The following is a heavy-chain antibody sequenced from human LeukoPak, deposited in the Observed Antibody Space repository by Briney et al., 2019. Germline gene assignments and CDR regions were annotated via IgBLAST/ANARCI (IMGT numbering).Heavy chain of an antibody. V-gene: IGHV1-69*13. D-gene: IGHD3-22*01. Sequence: ASVKVSCKASGGTFSSYAISWVRQAPGQGLEWMGGIIPIFGTANYAQKFQGRVTITADESTSTAYMELSSLRSEDTAVYYCARGPRASGHYDSSGYFVYFDYWGQGTLVTVSS. CDR3: ARGPRASGHYDSSGYFVYFDY. CDR1: GGTFSSYA. J-gene: IGHJ4*02. CDR2: IIPIFGTA.